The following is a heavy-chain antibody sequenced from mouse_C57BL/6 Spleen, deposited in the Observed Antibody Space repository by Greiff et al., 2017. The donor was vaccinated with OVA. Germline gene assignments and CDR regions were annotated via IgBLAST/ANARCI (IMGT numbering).Heavy chain of an antibody. D-gene: IGHD2-4*01. CDR3: ARDSYDYGYFDY. J-gene: IGHJ2*01. CDR2: INYDGSST. CDR1: GFTFSDYY. V-gene: IGHV5-16*01. Sequence: EVKVVESEGGLVQPGSSMKLSCTASGFTFSDYYMAWVRQVPEKGLEWVANINYDGSSTYYLDSLKSRFIISRDNAKNILYLQMSSLKSEDTATYYCARDSYDYGYFDYWGQGTTLTVSS.